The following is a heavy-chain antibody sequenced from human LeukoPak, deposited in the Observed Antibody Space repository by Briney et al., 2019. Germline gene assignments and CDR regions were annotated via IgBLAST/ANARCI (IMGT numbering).Heavy chain of an antibody. CDR3: ARTLTDYGDYVTYFQH. D-gene: IGHD4-17*01. CDR2: IRYDGSNK. CDR1: GFIFSNYG. Sequence: GGSLRLSCAASGFIFSNYGMHWVRQAPDKGLEWVAFIRYDGSNKYYADSVKGRFTISRDNFKNTLYLQMNSLRAEDTAVYYCARTLTDYGDYVTYFQHWGQGTLVTVSS. J-gene: IGHJ1*01. V-gene: IGHV3-30*02.